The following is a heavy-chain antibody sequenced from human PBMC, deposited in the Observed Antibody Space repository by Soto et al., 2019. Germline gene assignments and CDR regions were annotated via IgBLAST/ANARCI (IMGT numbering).Heavy chain of an antibody. Sequence: PSETLSLTCTVSGGSISRGDYYWGWIRQPPGKGLEWIGYIYYSGSTYYNPSLKSRVTISVDTSKNQFSLKLSSVTAADTAVYYCARDRHYYDSSGIDYWGQGTLVTVSS. CDR1: GGSISRGDYY. CDR2: IYYSGST. V-gene: IGHV4-30-4*01. J-gene: IGHJ4*02. D-gene: IGHD3-22*01. CDR3: ARDRHYYDSSGIDY.